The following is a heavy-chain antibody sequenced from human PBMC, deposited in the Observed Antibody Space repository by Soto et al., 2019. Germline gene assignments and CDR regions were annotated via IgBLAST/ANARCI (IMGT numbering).Heavy chain of an antibody. V-gene: IGHV4-31*03. CDR3: ARDGPYDFLRQTIGTAWFHP. D-gene: IGHD3-3*01. J-gene: IGHJ5*02. Sequence: SETLSLTCTVSGGSISSGGYYWSWIRQHPGKGLEWIGYIYYSGSTYYNPSLKSRVTISVDTSKNQFSLKLSSVTAADTAVYYCARDGPYDFLRQTIGTAWFHPWGQETLVTVSS. CDR1: GGSISSGGYY. CDR2: IYYSGST.